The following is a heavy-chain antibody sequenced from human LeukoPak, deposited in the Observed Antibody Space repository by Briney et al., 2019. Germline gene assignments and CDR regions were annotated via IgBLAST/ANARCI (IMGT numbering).Heavy chain of an antibody. Sequence: GGSLRLSCATSGFSFSTSSMNWARQAPGKGLEWVAYIKKDGSEEKYVDSVKGRFTISRDNTKNSLYLQMGSLRVEDTAVYYCTKEGMWGQGTMVTVSS. CDR1: GFSFSTSS. J-gene: IGHJ3*01. CDR3: TKEGM. CDR2: IKKDGSEE. V-gene: IGHV3-7*05.